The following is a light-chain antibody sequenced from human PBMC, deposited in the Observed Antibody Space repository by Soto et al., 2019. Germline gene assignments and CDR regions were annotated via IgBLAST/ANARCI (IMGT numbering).Light chain of an antibody. CDR2: KAS. Sequence: DIQMTQSHSTLSASVGDRVTITCRASQSISSWLAWYQQKPGKAPKLLIYKASSLESGVPSRFSGSGSGTEFTLTISSLQPDDFATYYCQQYNSLTTFGPGTKVDIK. V-gene: IGKV1-5*03. J-gene: IGKJ3*01. CDR1: QSISSW. CDR3: QQYNSLTT.